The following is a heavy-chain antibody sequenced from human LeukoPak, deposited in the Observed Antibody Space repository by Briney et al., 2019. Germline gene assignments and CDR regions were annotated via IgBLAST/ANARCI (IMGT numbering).Heavy chain of an antibody. CDR3: ARAPFGVVRAPETNRLTYYYYYYMDV. Sequence: QTGGSLRLSCAASGFTFSSYAMSWVRQAPGKGLEWVSAISGSGGSTYYADSVKGRFTISRDNAKNSLYLQMNSLRAEDTAVYYCARAPFGVVRAPETNRLTYYYYYYMDVWGKGTTVTVSS. V-gene: IGHV3-23*01. D-gene: IGHD3-3*01. J-gene: IGHJ6*03. CDR2: ISGSGGST. CDR1: GFTFSSYA.